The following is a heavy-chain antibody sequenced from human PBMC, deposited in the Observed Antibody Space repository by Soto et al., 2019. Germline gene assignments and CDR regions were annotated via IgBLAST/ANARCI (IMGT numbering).Heavy chain of an antibody. J-gene: IGHJ4*02. CDR3: SKHLNEEDSSGYDYGYFEY. CDR2: ISGSGGST. Sequence: GGSLRRSCAASGFTFSSYAMRWVRQAPGKGLDLVSAISGSGGSTYYADSVKGRFTISRDNSKNTLYLQMNSLRAEDTAVYYCSKHLNEEDSSGYDYGYFEYGCQGTLVTVSS. CDR1: GFTFSSYA. V-gene: IGHV3-23*01. D-gene: IGHD3-22*01.